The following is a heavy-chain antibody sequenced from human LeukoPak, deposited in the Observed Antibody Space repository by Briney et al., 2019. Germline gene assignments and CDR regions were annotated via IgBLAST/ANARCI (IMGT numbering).Heavy chain of an antibody. V-gene: IGHV3-7*01. CDR2: IKPDGTEK. CDR3: ARSGIVDAFDI. J-gene: IGHJ3*02. CDR1: GFTFSTSW. D-gene: IGHD3-10*01. Sequence: GGSLRLSCAASGFTFSTSWLSWVRQAPGKGLEWVANIKPDGTEKEYVDSVKGRFTIFRDNAKNSLYLQMKSLRAEDTAVYYCARSGIVDAFDIWGQGTMVIVSS.